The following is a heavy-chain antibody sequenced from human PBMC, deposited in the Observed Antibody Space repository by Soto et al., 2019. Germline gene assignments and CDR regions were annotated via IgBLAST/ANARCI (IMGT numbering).Heavy chain of an antibody. CDR2: LSYDGSNK. V-gene: IGHV3-30*18. D-gene: IGHD3-22*01. J-gene: IGHJ6*01. CDR3: AKDGSPYYYYSSGYRVYYYGMDV. Sequence: GGGPRRSCAAFWFNLQSYRLHRGRPAPGKGGGGGGGLSYDGSNKYYADSVKGRFTISRDNSKNTLYLQMNSLRAEDTAVYYCAKDGSPYYYYSSGYRVYYYGMDVSGQGTTVIVSS. CDR1: WFNLQSYR.